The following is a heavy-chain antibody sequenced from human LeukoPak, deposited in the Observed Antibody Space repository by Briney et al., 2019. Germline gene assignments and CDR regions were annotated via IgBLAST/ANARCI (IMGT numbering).Heavy chain of an antibody. CDR3: ARQQWPAQNFDY. J-gene: IGHJ4*02. Sequence: SETLSLTCTVSGGSISISSYYWGWIRQPPGRGLEWIGSSYYSRSTYYNPALKSRVTISVDTSKYLYIMKLSSVTAAETAVYYCARQQWPAQNFDYWGQGTLVTVSS. D-gene: IGHD6-19*01. CDR2: SYYSRST. V-gene: IGHV4-39*01. CDR1: GGSISISSYY.